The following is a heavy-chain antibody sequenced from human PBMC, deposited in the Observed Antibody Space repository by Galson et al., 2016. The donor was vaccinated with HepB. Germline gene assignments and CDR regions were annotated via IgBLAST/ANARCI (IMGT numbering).Heavy chain of an antibody. Sequence: SLRLSCAASGFSVSTTYMAWVRQSPGKGLGSVSAIFSGGTTFYADSRRGRFTLPRDSSSNTLYLQMRSLRAEDTAVYYCARDSGYNEHGGFDNWGQGTLVTVSS. D-gene: IGHD5-12*01. V-gene: IGHV3-66*01. CDR3: ARDSGYNEHGGFDN. CDR1: GFSVSTTY. CDR2: IFSGGTT. J-gene: IGHJ4*02.